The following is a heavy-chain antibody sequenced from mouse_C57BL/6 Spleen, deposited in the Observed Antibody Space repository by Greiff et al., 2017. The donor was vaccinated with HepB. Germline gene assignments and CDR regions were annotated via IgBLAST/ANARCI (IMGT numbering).Heavy chain of an antibody. D-gene: IGHD1-1*01. CDR1: GFTFSDYY. CDR3: ARNRHDYGSSYYCYFDV. CDR2: ISYDGSST. J-gene: IGHJ1*03. V-gene: IGHV5-16*01. Sequence: EVKLMESEGGLVQPGSSMKLSCTASGFTFSDYYMAWVRQVPEKGLEWVATISYDGSSTYYLDSLKSRFIISRDNAKNILYLQMSSLKSEDTATYYCARNRHDYGSSYYCYFDVWGTGTTVTVSS.